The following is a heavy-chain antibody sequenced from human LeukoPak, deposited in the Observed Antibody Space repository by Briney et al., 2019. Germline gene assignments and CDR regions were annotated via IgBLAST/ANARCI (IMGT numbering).Heavy chain of an antibody. CDR2: ILDDGRRK. J-gene: IGHJ4*02. D-gene: IGHD4-17*01. V-gene: IGHV3-30*18. CDR3: AKRPSDYGDYVSYFDY. Sequence: GGSLRLSCAASGFSFISYGMHWVRQAPGKGLEWVGVILDDGRRKDYADSVTGRLTTSRDNSKDTLYLQTNSLRAEDTAVYYCAKRPSDYGDYVSYFDYWGQGTLVTVSS. CDR1: GFSFISYG.